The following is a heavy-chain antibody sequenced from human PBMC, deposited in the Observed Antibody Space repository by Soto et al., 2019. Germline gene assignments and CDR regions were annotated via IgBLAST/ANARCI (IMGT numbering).Heavy chain of an antibody. CDR3: ARVQAPAAMNGWFDP. D-gene: IGHD2-2*01. Sequence: EVQLVESGGGVVLPGGSLRLSFAASGFTFDDYGMSCVRQAPGKGLEWVSGINWNGGSTGYADSVKGRFTSSSDNAKNSLYLPMNSLRAEDTALYHCARVQAPAAMNGWFDPWGQGTLVTVSS. J-gene: IGHJ5*02. CDR1: GFTFDDYG. CDR2: INWNGGST. V-gene: IGHV3-20*02.